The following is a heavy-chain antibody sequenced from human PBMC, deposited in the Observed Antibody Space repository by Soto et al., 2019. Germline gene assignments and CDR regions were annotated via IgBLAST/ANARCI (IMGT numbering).Heavy chain of an antibody. V-gene: IGHV4-34*01. J-gene: IGHJ4*02. D-gene: IGHD3-10*01. CDR1: GGSFSGYY. Sequence: SETLSLTCAVYGGSFSGYYWSWIRQPPGKGLEWIGEINHSGSTNYNPSLKSRVTISVDTSKNQFSLKLSSVTAADTAVYYCARSAPMVRGVIWRLGGFFDYWGQGTLVTVSS. CDR2: INHSGST. CDR3: ARSAPMVRGVIWRLGGFFDY.